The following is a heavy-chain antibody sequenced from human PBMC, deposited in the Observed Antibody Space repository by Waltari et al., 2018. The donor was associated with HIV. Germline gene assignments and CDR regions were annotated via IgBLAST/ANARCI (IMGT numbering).Heavy chain of an antibody. CDR1: GFTVSSNY. CDR2: IVSGVRT. D-gene: IGHD3-10*01. Sequence: EVQLVESGGGLIQPGGSLRLSCAASGFTVSSNYMSWVRQAPGKGLEWASVIVSGVRTYYADSVKGRFTISRDNSKNTLYLQMNSLRAEDTAVYYWARGIVNYYGSGYFDYWGQGTLVTVSS. J-gene: IGHJ4*02. CDR3: ARGIVNYYGSGYFDY. V-gene: IGHV3-53*01.